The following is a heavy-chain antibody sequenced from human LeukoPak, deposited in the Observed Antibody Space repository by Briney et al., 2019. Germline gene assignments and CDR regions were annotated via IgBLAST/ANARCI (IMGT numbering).Heavy chain of an antibody. CDR3: AKDLGYSSSWYLLDY. D-gene: IGHD6-13*01. CDR1: GFTFSSYS. J-gene: IGHJ4*02. CDR2: ISSSSSYI. Sequence: PGGSLRLSCAASGFTFSSYSMNWVRQAPGKGLEWVSSISSSSSYIYYADSVKGRFTISRDNAKNSLYLQMNSLRAEDTAVYYCAKDLGYSSSWYLLDYWGQGTLVTVSS. V-gene: IGHV3-21*01.